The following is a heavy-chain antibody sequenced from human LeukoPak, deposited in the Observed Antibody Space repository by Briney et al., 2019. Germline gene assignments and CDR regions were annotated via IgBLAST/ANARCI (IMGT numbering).Heavy chain of an antibody. Sequence: PSETLSLTCTVSGGSISSYYWSWIRQPPGKGLEWIGYIYYSGSTNYNPSLKSRVTISVDTSKNQFSLKLSSVTAADTAVYYCARDRGTIFGPRGDFDYWGQGTLVTVSS. CDR3: ARDRGTIFGPRGDFDY. J-gene: IGHJ4*02. CDR2: IYYSGST. V-gene: IGHV4-59*01. CDR1: GGSISSYY. D-gene: IGHD3-3*01.